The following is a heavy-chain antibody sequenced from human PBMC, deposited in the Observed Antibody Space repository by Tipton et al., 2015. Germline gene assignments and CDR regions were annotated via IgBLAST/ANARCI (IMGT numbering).Heavy chain of an antibody. V-gene: IGHV3-20*04. CDR3: ARNPSGYRYGQAPWDWYSDL. CDR2: INWNGGST. Sequence: QLVQSGGGLGQPGGALRVSCRASGFIVNTYAMSWVRQAPGKGLEWVSGINWNGGSTGYGDSVKGRFTISRDNAKNSLYLQMNSLRAEDTALYYCARNPSGYRYGQAPWDWYSDLWGRGTLVTVSS. J-gene: IGHJ2*01. D-gene: IGHD5-18*01. CDR1: GFIVNTYA.